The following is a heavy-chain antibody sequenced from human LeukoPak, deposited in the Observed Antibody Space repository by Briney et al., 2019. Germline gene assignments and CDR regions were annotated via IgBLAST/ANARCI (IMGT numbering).Heavy chain of an antibody. D-gene: IGHD5-12*01. CDR3: AGEDIYHGGYFYFDY. Sequence: PGGSLRLSCAASGFTFSSYEMNWVRQAPGKGLEWVSYISSSGSTIYYADSVKGRFTISRDNSENTLYLQMNSLRADDTAVYYCAGEDIYHGGYFYFDYWGQGTLVTVSS. CDR1: GFTFSSYE. V-gene: IGHV3-48*03. J-gene: IGHJ4*02. CDR2: ISSSGSTI.